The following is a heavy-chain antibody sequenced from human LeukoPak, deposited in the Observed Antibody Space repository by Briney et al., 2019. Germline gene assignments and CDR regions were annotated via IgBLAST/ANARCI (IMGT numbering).Heavy chain of an antibody. CDR2: IYTSGST. J-gene: IGHJ4*02. CDR3: ARFRIAVAAIFFDY. V-gene: IGHV4-4*07. CDR1: GGSFSSYY. Sequence: SETLSLTCTVSGGSFSSYYWSWIRQPAGKGLEWIGRIYTSGSTNYNPSLKSRVTMSVDTSKNQFSLKLSSVTAADTAVYYCARFRIAVAAIFFDYWGQGTLVTVSS. D-gene: IGHD6-19*01.